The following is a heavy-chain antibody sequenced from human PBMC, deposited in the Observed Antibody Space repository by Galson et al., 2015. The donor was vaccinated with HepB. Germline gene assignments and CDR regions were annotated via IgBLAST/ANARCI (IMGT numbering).Heavy chain of an antibody. J-gene: IGHJ4*02. CDR1: GDSVSSHSAA. Sequence: CAISGDSVSSHSAAWNWIRQSPSRGLEWLGRTYYRSKWYSYYAVSVKSRITISPDTSKNQFSLKLSSVTAADTAVYYCARHPQVRGAYLIDYWGQGTLVTVSS. CDR3: ARHPQVRGAYLIDY. CDR2: TYYRSKWYS. V-gene: IGHV6-1*01. D-gene: IGHD3-10*01.